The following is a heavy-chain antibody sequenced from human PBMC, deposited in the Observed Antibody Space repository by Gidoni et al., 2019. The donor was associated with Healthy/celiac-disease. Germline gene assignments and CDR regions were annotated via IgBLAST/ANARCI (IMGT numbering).Heavy chain of an antibody. J-gene: IGHJ6*02. CDR3: ARVDYGDYADYYYYYGMDV. CDR2: IYHSGST. CDR1: GGSISSSNW. V-gene: IGHV4-4*02. D-gene: IGHD4-17*01. Sequence: QVQLQESGPGLVKPSATLSLTCAVSGGSISSSNWRSWVRQPPGKGLEWIGEIYHSGSTNYNPSLKSRVTISVDKSKNQFSLKLSSVTAADTAVYYCARVDYGDYADYYYYYGMDVWGQGTTVTVSS.